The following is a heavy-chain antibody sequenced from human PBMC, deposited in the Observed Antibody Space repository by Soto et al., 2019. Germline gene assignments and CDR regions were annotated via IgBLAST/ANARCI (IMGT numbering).Heavy chain of an antibody. CDR1: GYTFTSYG. CDR3: ARGTLGIAAAPPRYPYYYYGMDV. CDR2: ISAYNGNT. D-gene: IGHD6-13*01. V-gene: IGHV1-18*01. J-gene: IGHJ6*02. Sequence: GASVKVSCKASGYTFTSYGISWVRQAPGQGLEWMGWISAYNGNTNYAQKLQGRVTMTTDTSTSTAYMELRSLRSDDTAVYYCARGTLGIAAAPPRYPYYYYGMDVWGQGTTVTVSS.